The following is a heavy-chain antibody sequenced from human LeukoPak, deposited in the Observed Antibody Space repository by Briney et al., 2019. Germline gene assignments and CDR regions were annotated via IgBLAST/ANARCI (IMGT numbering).Heavy chain of an antibody. CDR1: GYTFTSYY. CDR3: ARVDHSNFNYYYYMDV. V-gene: IGHV1-46*01. Sequence: ASVKVSCKASGYTFTSYYMHWVRQAPGQGFEWMGIINPSGGSTSYAQKFQGRVTITADKSTSTAYMELSSLRSEDTAVYYCARVDHSNFNYYYYMDVWGKGTTVTVSS. CDR2: INPSGGST. D-gene: IGHD4-11*01. J-gene: IGHJ6*03.